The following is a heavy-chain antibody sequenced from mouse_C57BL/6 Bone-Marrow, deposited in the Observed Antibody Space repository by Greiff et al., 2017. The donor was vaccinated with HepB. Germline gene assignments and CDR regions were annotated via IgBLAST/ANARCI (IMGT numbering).Heavy chain of an antibody. CDR2: SRNKANDYTT. Sequence: EVKLMESGGGLVQSGRSLRLSCATSGFTFSDFYMEWVRQAPGKGLEWIAASRNKANDYTTEYSASVQARFIVSRDTSQSILYLQMNALRAEDTAIYYWARAAYPGAFDYWGQGTTLTVSS. CDR3: ARAAYPGAFDY. V-gene: IGHV7-1*01. J-gene: IGHJ2*01. CDR1: GFTFSDFY.